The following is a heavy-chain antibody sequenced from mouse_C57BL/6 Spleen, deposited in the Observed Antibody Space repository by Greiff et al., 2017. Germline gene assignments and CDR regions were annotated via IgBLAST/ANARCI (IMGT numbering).Heavy chain of an antibody. J-gene: IGHJ1*03. CDR3: ARAIYYGSSYRYFDV. D-gene: IGHD1-1*01. Sequence: LQESGAELVRPGTSVKVSCKASGYAFTNYLIEWVKQRPGQGLEWIGVINPGSGGTNYNEKFKGKATLTADKSSSTAYMQLSSLTSEDSAVYFCARAIYYGSSYRYFDVWGTGTTVTVSS. CDR2: INPGSGGT. CDR1: GYAFTNYL. V-gene: IGHV1-54*01.